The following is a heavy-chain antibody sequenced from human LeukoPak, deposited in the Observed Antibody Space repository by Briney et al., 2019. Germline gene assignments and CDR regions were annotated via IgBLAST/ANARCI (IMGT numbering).Heavy chain of an antibody. CDR2: MNPNSGNT. Sequence: ASVKVSCKASGYTFTSYDIKWVRQATGQGLEWMGWMNPNSGNTGYAQKFQGRVTITRNTSISTAYMELSSLRSEDTAVYYCARGQEQWEPASYWGQGTLVTVSS. D-gene: IGHD1-26*01. V-gene: IGHV1-8*03. CDR3: ARGQEQWEPASY. CDR1: GYTFTSYD. J-gene: IGHJ4*02.